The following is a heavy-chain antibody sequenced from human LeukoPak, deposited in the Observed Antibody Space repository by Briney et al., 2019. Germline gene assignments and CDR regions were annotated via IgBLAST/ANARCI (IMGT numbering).Heavy chain of an antibody. CDR1: GGSFSGYY. Sequence: SETLSLTCAVYGGSFSGYYWSWIRQPPGKGLEWIGEINHSGSTNYNPSLKSRVTISVDTSKNQFSLKLSSVTAADTAVYYCAIILRYYYYGMDVWGQGTTVTVSS. J-gene: IGHJ6*02. CDR3: AIILRYYYYGMDV. CDR2: INHSGST. V-gene: IGHV4-34*01.